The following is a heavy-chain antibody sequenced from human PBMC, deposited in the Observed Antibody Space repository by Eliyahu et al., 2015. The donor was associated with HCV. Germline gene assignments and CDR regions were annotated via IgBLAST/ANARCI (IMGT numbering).Heavy chain of an antibody. D-gene: IGHD5-24*01. V-gene: IGHV4-59*01. Sequence: VQLQESGPGLVKPSETLSLTCTVSGGSISTYDWSWIRQPPGKGLEWIGYIYYSGGTNYFSSPKSRVSISVDTSKDQFSLKLTSVTAADTAVYYCARANPSYGYRSYWYFDLWGRGTLVTVSS. J-gene: IGHJ2*01. CDR3: ARANPSYGYRSYWYFDL. CDR1: GGSISTYD. CDR2: IYYSGGT.